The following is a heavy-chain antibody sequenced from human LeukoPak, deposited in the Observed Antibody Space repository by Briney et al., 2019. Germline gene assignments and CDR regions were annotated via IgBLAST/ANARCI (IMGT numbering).Heavy chain of an antibody. J-gene: IGHJ3*02. Sequence: GGSLRLSCAASGFTFSSYSMNWVRQAPGKGLEWVSYISSSSSTIYYADSVKGRFTISRDNAKNSLYLQLNSLRAEDTAVYYCARDSYCSSTSCYIDAFDIWGQGTMVTVSS. V-gene: IGHV3-48*01. CDR1: GFTFSSYS. CDR3: ARDSYCSSTSCYIDAFDI. D-gene: IGHD2-2*02. CDR2: ISSSSSTI.